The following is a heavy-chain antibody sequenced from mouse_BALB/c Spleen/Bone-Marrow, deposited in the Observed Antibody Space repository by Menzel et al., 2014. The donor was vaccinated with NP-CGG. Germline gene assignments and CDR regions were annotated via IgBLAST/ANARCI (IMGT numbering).Heavy chain of an antibody. J-gene: IGHJ2*01. V-gene: IGHV1-5*01. CDR1: SCAFTSCL. CDR3: LTAVFDY. D-gene: IGHD3-1*01. Sequence: CMASSCAFTSCLMHRIRKVHSQGLEWISTFYPGNSDTIYNQKFKGKVKLTAVTSTSTAYMELSSLTNEDPAVYFCLTAVFDYW. CDR2: FYPGNSDT.